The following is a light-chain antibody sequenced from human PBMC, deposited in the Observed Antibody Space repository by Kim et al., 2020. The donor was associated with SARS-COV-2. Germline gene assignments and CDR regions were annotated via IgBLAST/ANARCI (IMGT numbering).Light chain of an antibody. J-gene: IGKJ1*01. CDR3: QQSYSTPHT. V-gene: IGKV1-39*01. CDR2: AAS. CDR1: QSIRSY. Sequence: ASVGDSVTITCRASQSIRSYLNWYQQKPGKAPKLLIYAASSLQSGVPSRFSGSGSGTDFTLTISSLQPEDFATYYCQQSYSTPHTFGQGTKVDIK.